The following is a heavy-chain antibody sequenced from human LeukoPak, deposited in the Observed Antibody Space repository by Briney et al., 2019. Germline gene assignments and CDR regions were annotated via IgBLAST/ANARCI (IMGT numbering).Heavy chain of an antibody. J-gene: IGHJ4*02. D-gene: IGHD3-16*01. V-gene: IGHV3-48*04. CDR2: ISSSTTTI. Sequence: GGSLRLSCAASGFTFSRFSLNWVRQAPGKGPEWVSYISSSTTTIYYADSVKGRFTISRDNAKNSLYLQMNSLRAEDTAVYYCARTVWVPRYFDDWGQGTLVTVSS. CDR3: ARTVWVPRYFDD. CDR1: GFTFSRFS.